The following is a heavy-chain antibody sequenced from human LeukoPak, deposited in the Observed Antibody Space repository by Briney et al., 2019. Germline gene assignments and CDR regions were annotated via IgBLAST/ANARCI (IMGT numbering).Heavy chain of an antibody. CDR1: GYTFTSYG. CDR2: ISAYNGNT. CDR3: ARSVSWYPANWFDP. Sequence: ASVKVSCKASGYTFTSYGISWVRQAPGQGLEWMGWISAYNGNTNYAQKLQGRVTMTTDTSTSTAYMELRSLRSDDTAVYYCARSVSWYPANWFDPWGQGTLVTVSS. V-gene: IGHV1-18*01. J-gene: IGHJ5*02. D-gene: IGHD6-13*01.